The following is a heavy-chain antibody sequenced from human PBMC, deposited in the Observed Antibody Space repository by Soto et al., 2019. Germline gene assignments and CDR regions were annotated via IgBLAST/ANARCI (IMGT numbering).Heavy chain of an antibody. CDR2: IKDGGLT. D-gene: IGHD5-12*01. V-gene: IGHV4-34*01. CDR1: CGSLSGYY. Sequence: QVQLQQWGAGLLKPSETLSLTCVVYCGSLSGYYWSWIRQPPGKGLEWIGEIKDGGLTNYSPSLKSRATISVDPPKNQFSLKLHSVTAADTAVYYCARGQEGVVATHWDQGTLVTVSS. J-gene: IGHJ4*02. CDR3: ARGQEGVVATH.